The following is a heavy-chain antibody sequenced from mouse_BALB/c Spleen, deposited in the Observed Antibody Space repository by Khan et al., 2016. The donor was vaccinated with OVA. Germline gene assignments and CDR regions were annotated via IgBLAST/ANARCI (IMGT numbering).Heavy chain of an antibody. J-gene: IGHJ3*01. Sequence: EVELVESGGGLVEPGGSLKLSCAASGFTFSSFVMSWVRQTPEKRLEWVATISRASTYTYYPDSVQGRFTISRDNAKNTLYLQTNSLRSDDTAIYYCANGNYGWFAYWGQGTLVTVST. CDR2: ISRASTYT. V-gene: IGHV5-9-1*01. D-gene: IGHD2-1*01. CDR1: GFTFSSFV. CDR3: ANGNYGWFAY.